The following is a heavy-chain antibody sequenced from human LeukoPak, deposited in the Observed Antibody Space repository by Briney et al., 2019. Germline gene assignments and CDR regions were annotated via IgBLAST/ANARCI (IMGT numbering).Heavy chain of an antibody. V-gene: IGHV3-23*01. CDR3: AKNPLLAGTIHFYY. CDR2: ISGGGDRI. Sequence: GGSLELSLAASGFTFSNQAMSWVGKAPGRGLEWVSSISGGGDRINYEASGKGRFTISRDKSRNTLYLQMNNLGAEDAAVYYCAKNPLLAGTIHFYYLGQGTPVTGSS. J-gene: IGHJ4*02. CDR1: GFTFSNQA. D-gene: IGHD6-19*01.